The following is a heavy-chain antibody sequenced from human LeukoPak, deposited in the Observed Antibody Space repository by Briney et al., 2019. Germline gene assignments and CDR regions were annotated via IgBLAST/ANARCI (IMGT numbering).Heavy chain of an antibody. J-gene: IGHJ4*02. CDR2: IEPSGRT. CDR1: DGSVRTYY. D-gene: IGHD2-21*01. V-gene: IGHV4-4*07. CDR3: AGASGATETLWDFDL. Sequence: SETLSLTCSVSDGSVRTYYWSWIRQAAGSRLEWLGRIEPSGRTNYKPPLKSRVTMSVDTPKDQVSLSLRSVTAADTAVYFCAGASGATETLWDFDLGGQGILVTVSS.